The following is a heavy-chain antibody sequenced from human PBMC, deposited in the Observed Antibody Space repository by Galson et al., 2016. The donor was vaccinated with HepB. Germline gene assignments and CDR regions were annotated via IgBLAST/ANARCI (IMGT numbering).Heavy chain of an antibody. D-gene: IGHD3-10*01. CDR3: ARDYNGVLY. CDR2: IYDSGYT. CDR1: GGSISRYS. Sequence: SETLSLTCTVSGGSISRYSWTWMRQPPGKGLEWIGYIYDSGYTNYDPSLQSRVTISVDPSKNQFSLKLRSVTAADTAGYYCARDYNGVLYWGQGTLVTVSS. J-gene: IGHJ4*02. V-gene: IGHV4-59*01.